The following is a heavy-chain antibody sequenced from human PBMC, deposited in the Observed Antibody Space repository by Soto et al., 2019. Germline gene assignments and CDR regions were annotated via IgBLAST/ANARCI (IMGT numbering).Heavy chain of an antibody. CDR2: IYYSGST. CDR1: GGSISSSSYY. Sequence: QLQLQESGPGLVKPSETLSLTCTVSGGSISSSSYYWGWIRQPPGKGLEWIGSIYYSGSTYYNPSLKRRVTISVDTSKNQFSLKLSSVTAADTAVYYCARIPRPLYYDILTGYYWFDPWGQGTLVTVSS. J-gene: IGHJ5*02. CDR3: ARIPRPLYYDILTGYYWFDP. D-gene: IGHD3-9*01. V-gene: IGHV4-39*01.